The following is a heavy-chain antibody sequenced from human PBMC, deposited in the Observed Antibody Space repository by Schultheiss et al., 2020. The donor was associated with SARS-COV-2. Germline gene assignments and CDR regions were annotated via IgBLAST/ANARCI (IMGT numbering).Heavy chain of an antibody. CDR3: TTDGGWLPHYYYYYGMDV. Sequence: SVKVSCKASGGTFSSYAISWVRQAPGQGLEWMGGIIPIFGTANYAQKFQGRVTITADESTSTAYMELSSLRSEDTAVYYCTTDGGWLPHYYYYYGMDVWGQGTTVTVSS. CDR2: IIPIFGTA. J-gene: IGHJ6*02. D-gene: IGHD5-12*01. CDR1: GGTFSSYA. V-gene: IGHV1-69*13.